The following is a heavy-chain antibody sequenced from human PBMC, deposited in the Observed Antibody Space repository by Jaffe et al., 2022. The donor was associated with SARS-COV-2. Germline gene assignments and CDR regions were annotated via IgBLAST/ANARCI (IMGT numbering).Heavy chain of an antibody. D-gene: IGHD2-15*01. J-gene: IGHJ3*01. Sequence: EVQLLESGGGLVQPGGSLRLSCAASGFSFSIYVMSWVRQAPGRGLEWVSVIRGDGGSTYYADSVRGRFTISRDNSKNTLYLQMNSLRADDTAVYYCAKDIGWELPGSAFDVWGHGTMVTVSS. CDR3: AKDIGWELPGSAFDV. CDR1: GFSFSIYV. V-gene: IGHV3-23*01. CDR2: IRGDGGST.